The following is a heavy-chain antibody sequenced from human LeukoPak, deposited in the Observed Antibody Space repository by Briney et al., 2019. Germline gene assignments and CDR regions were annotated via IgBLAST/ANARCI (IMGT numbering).Heavy chain of an antibody. D-gene: IGHD6-13*01. V-gene: IGHV4-4*07. J-gene: IGHJ4*02. Sequence: PSGTLSLTCTVSGGSISSYYWSWIRQPAGKGLEWIGRIYTSGSTNYNPSLKSRATMSVDTSKNQFSLKLSSVTAADTAVYYCAREPAGIAAAGTIDYWGQGTLVTVSS. CDR1: GGSISSYY. CDR2: IYTSGST. CDR3: AREPAGIAAAGTIDY.